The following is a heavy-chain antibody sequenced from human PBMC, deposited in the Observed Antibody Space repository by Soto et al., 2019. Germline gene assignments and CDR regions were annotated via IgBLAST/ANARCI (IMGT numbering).Heavy chain of an antibody. CDR1: GYTFTGYY. Sequence: ASVKVSCKASGYTFTGYYMDWVRQAPGQGLEWMGWINPNSGGTNYAQKFQGWVTMTRDTSISTAYMELSRLRSDDTAVYYCARGLRIAAAGFNWFDPWGQGTLVTVSS. D-gene: IGHD6-13*01. CDR3: ARGLRIAAAGFNWFDP. J-gene: IGHJ5*02. CDR2: INPNSGGT. V-gene: IGHV1-2*04.